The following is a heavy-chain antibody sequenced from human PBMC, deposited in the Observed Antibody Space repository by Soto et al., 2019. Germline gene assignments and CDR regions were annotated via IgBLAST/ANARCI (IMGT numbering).Heavy chain of an antibody. V-gene: IGHV2-5*02. Sequence: SGPTLVNPTQTLTLTCTFSGFSLSTSGVGVGWIRQPPGKALEWLALIYWDDDKRYSPSLKSRLTITKDTSKNQVVLTMTNMDPVETATYYCAHTSYDFWSGYYSRSNWFDPWGQGTLVTVSS. CDR1: GFSLSTSGVG. CDR3: AHTSYDFWSGYYSRSNWFDP. D-gene: IGHD3-3*01. CDR2: IYWDDDK. J-gene: IGHJ5*02.